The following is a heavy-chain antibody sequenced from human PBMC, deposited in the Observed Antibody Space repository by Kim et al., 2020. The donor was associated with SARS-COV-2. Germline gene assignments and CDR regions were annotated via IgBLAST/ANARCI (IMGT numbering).Heavy chain of an antibody. V-gene: IGHV3-30*01. Sequence: ATVKGRFTFSRDNSKNTLYLQMNSLRSEDTAVYYCARELYKWNYGDAFHIWGQGTMVTVSS. D-gene: IGHD1-7*01. J-gene: IGHJ3*02. CDR3: ARELYKWNYGDAFHI.